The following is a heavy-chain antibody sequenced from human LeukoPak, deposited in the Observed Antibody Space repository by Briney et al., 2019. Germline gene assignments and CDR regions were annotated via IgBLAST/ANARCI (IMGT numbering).Heavy chain of an antibody. V-gene: IGHV5-51*01. J-gene: IGHJ3*02. CDR3: ARLSPGAFDI. CDR2: IYPGDSDT. CDR1: GYSFTSYW. Sequence: GGSLKISFKGSGYSFTSYWIGWVRPMPGKGVEWMGIIYPGDSDTRYSPSFQGQVTISADKSISTSYLQWSSLKASDTAMYYCARLSPGAFDIWGQGTMVTVSS.